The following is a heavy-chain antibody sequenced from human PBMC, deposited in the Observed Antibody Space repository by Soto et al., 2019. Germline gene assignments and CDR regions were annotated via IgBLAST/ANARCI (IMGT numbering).Heavy chain of an antibody. CDR1: GGSISSGGYY. D-gene: IGHD3-22*01. J-gene: IGHJ3*02. Sequence: SETLSLTCTVSGGSISSGGYYWSWIRQHPGKGLEWIGYIYYSGSTYYNPSLKSRVTISVDTSKNQFSLKLSSVTAADTAVYYCARVRGRGSGYYAFDIWGQGTMVTVSS. CDR3: ARVRGRGSGYYAFDI. V-gene: IGHV4-31*03. CDR2: IYYSGST.